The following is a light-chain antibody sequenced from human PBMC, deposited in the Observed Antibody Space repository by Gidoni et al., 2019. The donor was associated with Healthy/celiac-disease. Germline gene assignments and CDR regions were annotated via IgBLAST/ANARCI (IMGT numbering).Light chain of an antibody. J-gene: IGKJ2*04. Sequence: DIQMTQSPSSLSASVGDRVTITCRASQSISSYLNWYQQKPGKAPKLLIYAASSLQSGVPSRFSGSGSGTDFTLTISSLQPEDFATYYCQQSYSTPVCSFGQXTKLEIK. CDR1: QSISSY. CDR2: AAS. CDR3: QQSYSTPVCS. V-gene: IGKV1-39*01.